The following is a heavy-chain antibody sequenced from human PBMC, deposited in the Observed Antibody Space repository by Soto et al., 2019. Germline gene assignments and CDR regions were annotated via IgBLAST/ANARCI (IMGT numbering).Heavy chain of an antibody. CDR3: ARVSYGDANFDY. CDR2: INHSGST. Sequence: QVQLQQWGAGLLKPSETLSLTCAVYGGSFSGYYWSWIRQPPGKGLEWIGEINHSGSTNYNPSPKSRVTISVDTSKNQFSLKPSSVTAADTAVYYCARVSYGDANFDYWGQGTLVTVSS. CDR1: GGSFSGYY. V-gene: IGHV4-34*01. J-gene: IGHJ4*02. D-gene: IGHD4-17*01.